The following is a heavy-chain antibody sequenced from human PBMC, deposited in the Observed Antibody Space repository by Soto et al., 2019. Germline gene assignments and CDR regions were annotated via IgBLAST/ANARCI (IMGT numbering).Heavy chain of an antibody. CDR3: ARSGVGGVAIIPNWFDP. J-gene: IGHJ5*02. CDR1: GGSTSSSSYY. D-gene: IGHD3-3*01. CDR2: IYYSGST. Sequence: PSETLSLTCTVSGGSTSSSSYYWGWIRQPPGKGLEWIGSIYYSGSTYYNPSLKSRVTISVDTSKNQFSLKLSSVTAADTAVYYCARSGVGGVAIIPNWFDPWGQGTLVTVSS. V-gene: IGHV4-39*01.